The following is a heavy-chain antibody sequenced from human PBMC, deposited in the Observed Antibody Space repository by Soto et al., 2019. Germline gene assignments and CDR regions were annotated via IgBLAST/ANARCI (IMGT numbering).Heavy chain of an antibody. D-gene: IGHD3-22*01. CDR3: ASHLTYYYDSSGYLY. CDR2: IIPIFGTA. CDR1: GGTFSSYA. J-gene: IGHJ4*02. V-gene: IGHV1-69*13. Sequence: SVKVSCKASGGTFSSYAISWVRQAPGQGLEWMGGIIPIFGTANYAQKFQGRVTITADESTSTAYMELSSLRSEDTAVYYCASHLTYYYDSSGYLYWGQGTLVTVSS.